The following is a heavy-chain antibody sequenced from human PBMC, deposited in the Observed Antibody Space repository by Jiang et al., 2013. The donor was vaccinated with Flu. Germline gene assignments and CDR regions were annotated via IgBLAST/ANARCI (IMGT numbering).Heavy chain of an antibody. CDR1: GGSISSYY. J-gene: IGHJ4*02. D-gene: IGHD2-15*01. CDR3: ARSTVVVAAFYFDY. Sequence: GSGLVKPSQTLSLTCTVSGGSISSYYWSWIRQPPGKGLEWIGYIYYSGSTNYNPSLKSRVTISVDTSKNQFSLKLSSVTAADTAVYYCARSTVVVAAFYFDYWGQGTLVTVSS. CDR2: IYYSGST. V-gene: IGHV4-59*01.